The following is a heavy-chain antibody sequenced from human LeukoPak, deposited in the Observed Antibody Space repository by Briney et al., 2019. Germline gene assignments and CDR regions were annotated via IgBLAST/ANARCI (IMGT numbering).Heavy chain of an antibody. CDR1: GYTFTSYG. CDR2: ISAYNGNT. D-gene: IGHD3-10*01. J-gene: IGHJ6*03. Sequence: ASVKVSCEASGYTFTSYGISWVRQAPGQGVEWMGWISAYNGNTNYAQKLQGRVTMTTDTSTSTAYMELRSLRSDDTAVYYCARRTYYYGSGSYYRRYYYYMDVWGKGTTVTISS. V-gene: IGHV1-18*01. CDR3: ARRTYYYGSGSYYRRYYYYMDV.